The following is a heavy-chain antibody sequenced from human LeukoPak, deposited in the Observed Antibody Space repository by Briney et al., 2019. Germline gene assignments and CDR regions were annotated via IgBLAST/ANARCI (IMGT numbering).Heavy chain of an antibody. CDR1: RFTFSNYW. D-gene: IGHD2-8*01. V-gene: IGHV3-23*01. CDR2: ISGSGGST. Sequence: GGSLRLSCVASRFTFSNYWMSWVRQAPGKGLEWVSAISGSGGSTYYADSVKGRFTISRDNSKNTLYLQMNSLRAEDTAVYYCAKGLYCTNGVCSNYFDYWGQGTLVTVSS. CDR3: AKGLYCTNGVCSNYFDY. J-gene: IGHJ4*02.